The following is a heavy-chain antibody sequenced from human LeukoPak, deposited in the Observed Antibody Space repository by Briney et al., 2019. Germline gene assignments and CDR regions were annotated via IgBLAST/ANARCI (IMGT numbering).Heavy chain of an antibody. Sequence: GGSLRLSCAASGFTFSNFWMHWVRQAPGKGLVWVALIYGDGSFTRYADSVKGRFTISRDNSKNTLYLQMNSLRAEDTAVYYCAREEPSWPYSSSSRWFDPWGQGTLVTVSS. J-gene: IGHJ5*02. D-gene: IGHD6-6*01. CDR3: AREEPSWPYSSSSRWFDP. V-gene: IGHV3-74*01. CDR1: GFTFSNFW. CDR2: IYGDGSFT.